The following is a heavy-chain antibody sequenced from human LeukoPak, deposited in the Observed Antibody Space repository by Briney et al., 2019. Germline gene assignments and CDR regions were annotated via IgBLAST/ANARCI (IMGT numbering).Heavy chain of an antibody. Sequence: GASVKVSCKASGYTFTSYDINWVRQATGQGLEWMGWMNPNSGNTGYAQKFQGRVTMTTDTSTSTSYMELRSLRSDDTAVFYCARQDSSGFDHWGQGTLVTVSS. CDR2: MNPNSGNT. CDR1: GYTFTSYD. J-gene: IGHJ4*02. V-gene: IGHV1-8*01. D-gene: IGHD3-22*01. CDR3: ARQDSSGFDH.